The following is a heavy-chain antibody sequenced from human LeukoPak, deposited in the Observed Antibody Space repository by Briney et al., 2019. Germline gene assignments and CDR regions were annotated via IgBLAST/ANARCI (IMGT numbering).Heavy chain of an antibody. Sequence: ASVKVSCKASGYTFTGYYMHWVRQAPGQGLEWMGWINPNSGGTNYAQKFQGRVTMTRDTSISTAYMELSRLRSDDTAVYYCARFSGYDGWEDYWGQGTLVTVSS. CDR3: ARFSGYDGWEDY. V-gene: IGHV1-2*02. CDR2: INPNSGGT. J-gene: IGHJ4*02. D-gene: IGHD5-12*01. CDR1: GYTFTGYY.